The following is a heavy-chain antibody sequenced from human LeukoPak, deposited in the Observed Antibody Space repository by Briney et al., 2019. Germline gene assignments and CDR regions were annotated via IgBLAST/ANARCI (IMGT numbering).Heavy chain of an antibody. CDR1: GFTFSSYW. Sequence: GGSLRLSCAASGFTFSSYWMHWVRQAPGKGLVWVSRINSDGSSTSYADSVKGRFTTSRDNAKNTLYLQMNSLRAEDTAVYYCAREYYDSSGLDYWGQGTLVTVSS. J-gene: IGHJ4*02. V-gene: IGHV3-74*01. CDR2: INSDGSST. D-gene: IGHD3-22*01. CDR3: AREYYDSSGLDY.